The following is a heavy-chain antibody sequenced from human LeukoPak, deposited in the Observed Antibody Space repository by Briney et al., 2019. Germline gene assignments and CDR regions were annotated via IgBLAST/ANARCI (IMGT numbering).Heavy chain of an antibody. D-gene: IGHD1-20*01. V-gene: IGHV4-59*01. CDR3: ASFNNWSVIIDY. CDR2: IYYSAST. CDR1: GGSISSYY. Sequence: SETLSLTCTVSGGSISSYYWSWIRQPPGKGLEWIGYIYYSASTNYNPSLKSRVTISVDTSKNQFSLKLSSVTAADTAVYYCASFNNWSVIIDYWAREPLVPVSS. J-gene: IGHJ4*02.